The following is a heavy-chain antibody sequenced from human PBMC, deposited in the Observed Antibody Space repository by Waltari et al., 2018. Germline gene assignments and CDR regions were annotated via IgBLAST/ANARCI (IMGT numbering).Heavy chain of an antibody. J-gene: IGHJ4*02. CDR2: INPNSGGT. V-gene: IGHV1-2*06. Sequence: QGQLVQSGAGGKKPGASVKVSCMASGYTFTGYYIHWVRRAPGQGLEWMGRINPNSGGTNYAQKFQGRVTMTRDTSISTAYMELSRLRSDDTAVYYCARLPSGDWNILGYWGQGTLVTVSS. CDR1: GYTFTGYY. CDR3: ARLPSGDWNILGY. D-gene: IGHD1-1*01.